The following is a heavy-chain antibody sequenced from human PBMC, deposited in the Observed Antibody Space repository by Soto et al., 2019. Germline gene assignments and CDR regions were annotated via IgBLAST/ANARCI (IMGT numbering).Heavy chain of an antibody. D-gene: IGHD2-8*01. CDR1: GYTFTRYG. J-gene: IGHJ6*02. CDR3: AKNGQPPYYYYGLDV. V-gene: IGHV1-18*01. Sequence: QGQLVQSGAEVKKPGASVKVSCKASGYTFTRYGISWVRQAPGQGLEWMGWISGYNGDTKYAQKFQGRVTMTIDTSTTTAVMELRRLTSDDTAVYYCAKNGQPPYYYYGLDVWGQGTTVTVSS. CDR2: ISGYNGDT.